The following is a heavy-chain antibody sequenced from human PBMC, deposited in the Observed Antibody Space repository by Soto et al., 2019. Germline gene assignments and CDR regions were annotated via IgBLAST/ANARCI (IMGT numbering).Heavy chain of an antibody. J-gene: IGHJ5*02. D-gene: IGHD6-13*01. V-gene: IGHV3-48*01. CDR3: ARHPERIAQIGWFDP. CDR1: GFTFSSYS. CDR2: ISSSSSII. Sequence: EVQLVESGGGLVQPGGSLRLSCAASGFTFSSYSMNWVRQAPGKGLEWVSYISSSSSIIYYADSVKGRFTISSDNAKNSLYLQINSLRAEDTAVYYCARHPERIAQIGWFDPWGQGTLVTVSS.